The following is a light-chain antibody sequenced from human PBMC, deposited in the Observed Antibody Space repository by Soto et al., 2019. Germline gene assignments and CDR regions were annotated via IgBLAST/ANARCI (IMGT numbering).Light chain of an antibody. CDR1: QSVSSY. V-gene: IGKV3D-15*01. J-gene: IGKJ4*01. CDR3: QQHNNWPPLT. CDR2: GAT. Sequence: EIALTQSRATSSWSRVETPTLHSTSSQSVSSYLAWYQQQLGQAARLLIYGATSRATGIPARFSGSVSGTAFTLPITSLQSADFAVSYCQQHNNWPPLTFGGGTKVDIK.